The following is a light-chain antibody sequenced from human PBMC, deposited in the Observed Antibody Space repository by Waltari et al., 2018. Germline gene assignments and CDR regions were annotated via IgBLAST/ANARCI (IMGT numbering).Light chain of an antibody. CDR1: QSVGRS. CDR3: QMYVRLPVT. V-gene: IGKV3-20*01. Sequence: ETVLTQSPGTLPLSPGEGSTLSCSASQSVGRSLVWYQQKPGRAPRLLIYGASIRATGIPDRFTGSGSGTDFSLTISRLEPEDSAVYYCQMYVRLPVTFGQGTKVEI. CDR2: GAS. J-gene: IGKJ1*01.